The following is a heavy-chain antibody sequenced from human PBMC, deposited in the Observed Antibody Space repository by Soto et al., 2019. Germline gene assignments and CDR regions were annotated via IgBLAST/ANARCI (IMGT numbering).Heavy chain of an antibody. CDR3: ARAIGPTLFDY. CDR2: IGTTGDT. CDR1: GFTFSSYD. D-gene: IGHD3-22*01. V-gene: IGHV3-13*04. J-gene: IGHJ4*02. Sequence: EVQLVESGGGLVQPGGSLRLSCSASGFTFSSYDMHWVRQVTGKGLEWVSAIGTTGDTYYAGSVKGRFTISRENAKNSLYLQMNSLRAWDTAIYFCARAIGPTLFDYWGQGTLVTVSS.